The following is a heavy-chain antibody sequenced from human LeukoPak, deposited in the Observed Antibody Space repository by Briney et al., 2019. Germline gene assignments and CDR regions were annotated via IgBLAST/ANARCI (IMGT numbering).Heavy chain of an antibody. CDR1: GGSISSYY. J-gene: IGHJ3*02. Sequence: SETLSLTCTVSGGSISSYYWSWIRQPPGKGLEWIGYIYYSGSTNYNPSLKSRVTISVDTSKNQFSLKLSSVTAADTAVYYCARRGSYSGFDIWGQGTMVTVSS. CDR2: IYYSGST. D-gene: IGHD1-26*01. CDR3: ARRGSYSGFDI. V-gene: IGHV4-59*01.